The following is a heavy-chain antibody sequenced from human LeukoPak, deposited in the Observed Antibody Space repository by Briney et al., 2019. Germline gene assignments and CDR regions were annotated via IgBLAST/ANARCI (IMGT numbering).Heavy chain of an antibody. CDR1: GFTFSSYA. CDR2: ISGSGGST. Sequence: GGSLRLSCAASGFTFSSYAMSWVRQAPGKGLEWVSAISGSGGSTYYADSVKGRFTISRDNSKNTLYLQMNSLRAEDTAVYYCARDSHYDSSGSNYYYYDMDVWGQGTTVTVSS. V-gene: IGHV3-23*01. D-gene: IGHD3-22*01. CDR3: ARDSHYDSSGSNYYYYDMDV. J-gene: IGHJ6*02.